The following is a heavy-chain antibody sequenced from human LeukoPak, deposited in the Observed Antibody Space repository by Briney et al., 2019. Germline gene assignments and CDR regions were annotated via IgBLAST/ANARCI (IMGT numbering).Heavy chain of an antibody. CDR3: ARRIDSSSSRAFDI. D-gene: IGHD3-22*01. Sequence: GESLKISCKGSGYSSASYWIGWVRQMPGKGLEWMGIIYPGDSDTRYSPSFRGQVTISADKSISTAYLQWSSLKASDTAMYYCARRIDSSSSRAFDIWGQGTMVTVSS. V-gene: IGHV5-51*01. CDR1: GYSSASYW. CDR2: IYPGDSDT. J-gene: IGHJ3*02.